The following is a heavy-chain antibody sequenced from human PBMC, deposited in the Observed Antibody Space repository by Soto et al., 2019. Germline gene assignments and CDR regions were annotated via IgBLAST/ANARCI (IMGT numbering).Heavy chain of an antibody. J-gene: IGHJ5*02. CDR2: ISGSGGST. CDR1: GFTFSSYA. Sequence: PGGSLRLSCAASGFTFSSYAMSWVRQAPGKWLEWVSAISGSGGSTYYADSVKGRFTISRDNSKNTLYLQMNSLRAEDTAVYYGAKDLSRTMMAPFDPWGQGTLVTVSS. D-gene: IGHD3-22*01. CDR3: AKDLSRTMMAPFDP. V-gene: IGHV3-23*01.